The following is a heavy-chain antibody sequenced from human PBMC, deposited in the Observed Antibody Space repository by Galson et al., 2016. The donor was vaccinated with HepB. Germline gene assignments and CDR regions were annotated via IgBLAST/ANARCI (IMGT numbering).Heavy chain of an antibody. CDR2: IGWNSGNS. J-gene: IGHJ3*01. Sequence: SLRLSCAASGFTFSTSPMTWVRQAPGKGLQWVSGIGWNSGNSAYEDSVKGRFTISRDNGKSSLYLQMDSLRAEDTAVYYCVKATLASVTGRDAFDLWGQGTMVTVSS. V-gene: IGHV3-9*01. CDR3: VKATLASVTGRDAFDL. CDR1: GFTFSTSP. D-gene: IGHD1-14*01.